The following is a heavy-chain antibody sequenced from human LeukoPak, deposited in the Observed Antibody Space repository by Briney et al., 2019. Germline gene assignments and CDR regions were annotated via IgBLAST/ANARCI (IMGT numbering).Heavy chain of an antibody. V-gene: IGHV3-66*01. CDR3: ARAPGGGGWYRYFDL. Sequence: PGGSLRLSCAASGLTVSSNYMSWVRQAPGKGLEWVSVIYSGGNTYYADSVKGRFTISRDNSKNTLYLQMNSLRAEDTAVYYCARAPGGGGWYRYFDLWGRGSLVTVPS. CDR2: IYSGGNT. J-gene: IGHJ2*01. D-gene: IGHD3-16*01. CDR1: GLTVSSNY.